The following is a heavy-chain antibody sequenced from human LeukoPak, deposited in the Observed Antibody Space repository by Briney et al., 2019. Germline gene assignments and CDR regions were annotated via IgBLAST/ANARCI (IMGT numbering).Heavy chain of an antibody. CDR2: ISTSGGFT. CDR1: GFTFNSHG. J-gene: IGHJ1*01. D-gene: IGHD3-16*01. Sequence: GGSLRLSCAASGFTFNSHGMNWVRQAPGKGLEWVSGISTSGGFTYYTDSVKGRFTISRDNSKNTQSLQMNSLRAEDTAVYYCAKDDDWGRYKHWGQGTLVTVSS. V-gene: IGHV3-23*01. CDR3: AKDDDWGRYKH.